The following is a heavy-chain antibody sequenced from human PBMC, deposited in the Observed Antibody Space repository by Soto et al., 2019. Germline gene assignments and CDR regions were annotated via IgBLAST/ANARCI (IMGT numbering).Heavy chain of an antibody. Sequence: QITLKESGPTLVKPTQXLTXTCTFSGFSLSSTRMAVGWIRQPPGKALEGLALIYWDDDKRYSPFLKSRLTITKDTSKNQVVLTMSNMDPVDTARYYCAHIVVAGLGYYFDYWGQGTLVTVSS. CDR2: IYWDDDK. CDR1: GFSLSSTRMA. J-gene: IGHJ4*02. D-gene: IGHD6-19*01. CDR3: AHIVVAGLGYYFDY. V-gene: IGHV2-5*02.